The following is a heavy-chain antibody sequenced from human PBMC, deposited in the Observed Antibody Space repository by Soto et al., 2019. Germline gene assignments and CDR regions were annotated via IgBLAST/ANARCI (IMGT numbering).Heavy chain of an antibody. J-gene: IGHJ6*02. V-gene: IGHV3-53*01. CDR2: IYSGGST. D-gene: IGHD5-18*01. CDR1: GFTVSSNY. CDR3: ARELPDTYYYYGMDV. Sequence: GGSLRLSCAASGFTVSSNYMSWVRQAPGKGLEWVSVIYSGGSTYYADSVKGRFTISRDNSKNTLYLQMNSLRAEDTAVYYCARELPDTYYYYGMDVWGQGTTVTVSS.